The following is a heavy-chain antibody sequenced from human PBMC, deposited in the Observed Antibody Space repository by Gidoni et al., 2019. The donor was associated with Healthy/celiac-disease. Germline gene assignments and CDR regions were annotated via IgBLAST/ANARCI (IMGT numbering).Heavy chain of an antibody. D-gene: IGHD3-22*01. Sequence: QVQLQQWGAGRLKPSETLSLTCAVYGGSFSGYYWSWIRQPPGKGLEWIGEINHSGSTNYTPSLTSRVTISVDTSKNQFSLKLSSVTAADTAVYYCARVLQYYYDSSGRSGFDYWGQGTLVTVSS. CDR1: GGSFSGYY. J-gene: IGHJ4*02. CDR3: ARVLQYYYDSSGRSGFDY. CDR2: INHSGST. V-gene: IGHV4-34*01.